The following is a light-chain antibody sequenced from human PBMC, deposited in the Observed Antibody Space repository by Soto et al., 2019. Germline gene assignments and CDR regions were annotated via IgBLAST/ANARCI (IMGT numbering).Light chain of an antibody. CDR2: GAS. CDR1: QDIREF. J-gene: IGKJ2*01. CDR3: QQYGNFPYT. Sequence: DIQMTQSPSSLSASVGDRITITCQASQDIREFLNWYQQKPGRAPKLLIYGASSLEAGVPSRFTGSGSATHFTFTITSLQPEDIATYYCQQYGNFPYTFGQGTELEIE. V-gene: IGKV1-33*01.